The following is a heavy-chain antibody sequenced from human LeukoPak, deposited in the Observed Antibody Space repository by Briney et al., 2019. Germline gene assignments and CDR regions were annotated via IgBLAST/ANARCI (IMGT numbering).Heavy chain of an antibody. J-gene: IGHJ4*02. Sequence: ASVKVSCKASGYTFTGYYMHWVRQAPGQGLEWMGWINPNSGGTNYAQKFQGRVTMTRDTSISTAYMELSSLRSEDTAVYYCARVGYGGTLIDYWGQGTLVTVSS. V-gene: IGHV1-2*02. CDR1: GYTFTGYY. D-gene: IGHD4-17*01. CDR2: INPNSGGT. CDR3: ARVGYGGTLIDY.